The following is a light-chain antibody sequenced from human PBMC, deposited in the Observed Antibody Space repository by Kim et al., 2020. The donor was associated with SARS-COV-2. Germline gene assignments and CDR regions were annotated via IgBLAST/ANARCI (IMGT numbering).Light chain of an antibody. J-gene: IGKJ2*01. CDR2: GAS. CDR3: QQYNNWPPYT. V-gene: IGKV3-15*01. CDR1: QSVSSN. Sequence: SPGERATRSCRARQSVSSNVAWYQQKPGQAPRLRIYGASTRATGIPARFSGSGSGTEFTHTISSLQSEDFAVYYCQQYNNWPPYTFGQGTKLEI.